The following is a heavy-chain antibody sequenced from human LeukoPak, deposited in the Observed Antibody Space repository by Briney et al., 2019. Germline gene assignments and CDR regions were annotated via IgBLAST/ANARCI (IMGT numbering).Heavy chain of an antibody. CDR2: INDSGST. CDR3: ARVKVGIVTPLGDAFDI. V-gene: IGHV4-34*01. J-gene: IGHJ3*02. Sequence: PSETLSLTCSVYGGSFSDYYWGWIRQPPGKGWEGIGEINDSGSTYYNPSLKSRVTISVDTSKNQFSLKLSTGTAADTDLYYCARVKVGIVTPLGDAFDIWGQGTLVTVSP. CDR1: GGSFSDYY. D-gene: IGHD3-16*02.